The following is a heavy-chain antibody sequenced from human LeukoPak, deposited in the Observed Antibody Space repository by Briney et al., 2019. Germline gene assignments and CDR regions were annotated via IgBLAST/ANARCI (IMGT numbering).Heavy chain of an antibody. Sequence: ASVKVSRKASGYTFTSYGISWVRQAPGQGLEWMGWISAYNGNTNYAQKLQGRVTMTTDTSTSTAYMELRSLRSDDTAVYYCARDKGSITMVRGVNYWFDPWGQGTLVTVSS. D-gene: IGHD3-10*01. CDR1: GYTFTSYG. J-gene: IGHJ5*02. CDR3: ARDKGSITMVRGVNYWFDP. V-gene: IGHV1-18*01. CDR2: ISAYNGNT.